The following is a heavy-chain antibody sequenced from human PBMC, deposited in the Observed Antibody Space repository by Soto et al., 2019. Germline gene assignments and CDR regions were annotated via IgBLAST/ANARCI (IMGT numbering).Heavy chain of an antibody. CDR1: GYTFTSYG. J-gene: IGHJ3*02. CDR2: ISAYNGNT. D-gene: IGHD3-22*01. V-gene: IGHV1-18*01. Sequence: QLQLVQSGAEVKKPGASVKVSCKASGYTFTSYGISWVRQAPGQGLEWMGWISAYNGNTNYAQKLQGRVTMTTDTSTSTAYMELRSLRSDDTAVYYCARSYYYDCSGGVASDAFDIWGQGTMVTVSS. CDR3: ARSYYYDCSGGVASDAFDI.